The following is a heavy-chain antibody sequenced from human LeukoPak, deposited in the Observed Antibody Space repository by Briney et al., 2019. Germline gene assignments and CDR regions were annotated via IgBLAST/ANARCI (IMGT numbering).Heavy chain of an antibody. CDR2: INPNSGGT. CDR3: ARDKLEYIAVAGNFDY. J-gene: IGHJ4*02. CDR1: GYTFTGYY. V-gene: IGHV1-2*02. D-gene: IGHD6-19*01. Sequence: ASVKVSCKASGYTFTGYYMHWVRQAPGQGLEWMGWINPNSGGTNYAQKFQGRVTMTRDTSISTAYMELSRLRSDDTAVYYCARDKLEYIAVAGNFDYWGQGTLVTVSS.